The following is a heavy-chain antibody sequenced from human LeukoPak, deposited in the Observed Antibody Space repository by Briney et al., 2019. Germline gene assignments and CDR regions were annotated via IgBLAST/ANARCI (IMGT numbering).Heavy chain of an antibody. Sequence: PSETLSLTCTVSGGSISSSSYYWGWIRQPPGKGLEWIGSTYYSGSTYYNPSLKSRVTISVDTSKNQFSLKLSSVTAADTAVYYCARVEYSYGSAGFDYWGQGTLVTVSS. D-gene: IGHD5-18*01. V-gene: IGHV4-39*07. J-gene: IGHJ4*02. CDR3: ARVEYSYGSAGFDY. CDR1: GGSISSSSYY. CDR2: TYYSGST.